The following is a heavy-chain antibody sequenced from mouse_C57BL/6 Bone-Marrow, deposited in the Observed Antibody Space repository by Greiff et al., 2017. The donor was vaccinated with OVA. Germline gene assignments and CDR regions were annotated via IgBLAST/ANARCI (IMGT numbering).Heavy chain of an antibody. CDR2: ISSGSSTF. D-gene: IGHD6-1*01. CDR1: RFTFSDYG. CDR3: VVQASCAY. V-gene: IGHV5-17*01. Sequence: EVMLVESGGGLVKPGGSLKLSCAASRFTFSDYGMHWVRQAPEKGLEWVAYISSGSSTFYYADTVKGRFTISRDNAKNTLFLQMTSLRSEDTAMYYCVVQASCAYWGPGTLVTVSA. J-gene: IGHJ3*01.